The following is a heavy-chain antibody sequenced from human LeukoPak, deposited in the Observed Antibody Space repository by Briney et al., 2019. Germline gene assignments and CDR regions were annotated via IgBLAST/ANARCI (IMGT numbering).Heavy chain of an antibody. D-gene: IGHD1-26*01. CDR2: ISAYNGNT. CDR3: ARVHGLFGGSYGGFDY. CDR1: GYTFTSYG. Sequence: ASVNVSRKASGYTFTSYGISWVRQAPGQGLEWMGWISAYNGNTNYAQKLQGRVTMTTDTSTSTAYMELRSLRSDDTAVYYCARVHGLFGGSYGGFDYWGQGTLVSVSS. V-gene: IGHV1-18*01. J-gene: IGHJ4*02.